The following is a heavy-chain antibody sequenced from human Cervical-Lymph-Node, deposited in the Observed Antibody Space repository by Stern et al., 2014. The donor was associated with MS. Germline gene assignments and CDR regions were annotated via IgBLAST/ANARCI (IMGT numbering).Heavy chain of an antibody. CDR1: GYTFTSDD. Sequence: QVQLVQSGAEVRKPGASVKVSCKASGYTFTSDDINWVRQAPGQGLEWMGWMNPDSGDTGFAQKFQGRVTMNRDTSITTAFMELTNLRSDDTAVYYCTKAWDSWGPGTLIIVSS. CDR3: TKAWDS. CDR2: MNPDSGDT. J-gene: IGHJ5*01. V-gene: IGHV1-8*01.